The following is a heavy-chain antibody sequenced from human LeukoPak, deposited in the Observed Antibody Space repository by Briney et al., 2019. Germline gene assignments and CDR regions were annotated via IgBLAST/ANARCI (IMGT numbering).Heavy chain of an antibody. Sequence: SETLSLTCTVSGGSISSHYWSWIRQPPGKGLERIGYIYYSGSTNYNPSLKSRVTISVDTSKNQFSLKLSSVTAADTAVYYCARGRQLVLNYYYYYMDVWAKGPRSPSP. D-gene: IGHD6-6*01. V-gene: IGHV4-59*11. CDR1: GGSISSHY. CDR2: IYYSGST. J-gene: IGHJ6*03. CDR3: ARGRQLVLNYYYYYMDV.